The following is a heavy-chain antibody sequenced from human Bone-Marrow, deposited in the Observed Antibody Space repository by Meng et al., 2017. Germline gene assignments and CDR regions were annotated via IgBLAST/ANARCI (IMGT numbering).Heavy chain of an antibody. CDR1: GGSIGSINR. CDR3: ARRITIFGDLITDYFDY. CDR2: IYQSGST. V-gene: IGHV4-4*02. J-gene: IGHJ4*02. D-gene: IGHD3-3*01. Sequence: QVQLQELGPGLVKPSGTLSPTCAVSGGSIGSINRGNWVRQSPGKGREWIGEIYQSGSTNYNPSLESRVTISVDKSKNQFSLKLSSVTAADTALYYCARRITIFGDLITDYFDYWGQGTLVTVSS.